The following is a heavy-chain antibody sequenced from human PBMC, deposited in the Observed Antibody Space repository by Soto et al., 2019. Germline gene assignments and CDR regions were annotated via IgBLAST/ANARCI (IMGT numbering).Heavy chain of an antibody. CDR1: GGTFSSYA. CDR3: ASRLYDSSVGPYYYYGMDV. CDR2: IIPIFGTA. D-gene: IGHD3-22*01. Sequence: VASVKVSCKASGGTFSSYAISWVRQAPGQGLEWMGGIIPIFGTANYAQKFQGRVTITADESTSTAYMELSSLRSEDTAVYYCASRLYDSSVGPYYYYGMDVWGQGTTVTVSS. V-gene: IGHV1-69*13. J-gene: IGHJ6*02.